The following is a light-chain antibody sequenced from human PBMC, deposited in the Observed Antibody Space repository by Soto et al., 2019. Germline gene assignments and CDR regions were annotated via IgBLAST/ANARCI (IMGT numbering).Light chain of an antibody. CDR2: DAS. CDR3: QQYGSSPPIT. CDR1: QSVSSSC. Sequence: EIVLTQSPATLSLSPGERATLSCGASQSVSSSCLAWYQQKPGLAPRLLIYDASIRATGIPDRFSGSGSGTDFTLTISRLAPEDFAVYYCQQYGSSPPITFGQGTRLEIK. V-gene: IGKV3D-20*01. J-gene: IGKJ5*01.